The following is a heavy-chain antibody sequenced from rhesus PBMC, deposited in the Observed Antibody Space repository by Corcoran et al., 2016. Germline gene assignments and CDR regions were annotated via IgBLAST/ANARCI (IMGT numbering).Heavy chain of an antibody. D-gene: IGHD3-16*01. V-gene: IGHV3-54*02. Sequence: EVQLVESGGGLVQPGGSMRLSCAASGFTFSSYGMHWVRQAPGKGLEWVAVISYVGTNKYYAGSVKVRFTISRDNSQNMLFLQMDFLKLEDTAVYYCARDLGSGSYYYFDYWGQGVLVTVSS. CDR2: ISYVGTNK. J-gene: IGHJ4*01. CDR1: GFTFSSYG. CDR3: ARDLGSGSYYYFDY.